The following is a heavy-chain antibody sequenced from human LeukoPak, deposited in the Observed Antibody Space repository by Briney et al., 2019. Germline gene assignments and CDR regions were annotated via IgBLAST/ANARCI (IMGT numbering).Heavy chain of an antibody. V-gene: IGHV1-69*13. CDR2: IIPIFGTA. CDR3: ARCGYYYGSGSYLPDMDV. Sequence: SVKVSCKASGGTFSSYAISWVRQAPGQGLEWMGGIIPIFGTANYAQKFQGRVTITADESTSTAYMELSSLRSEDTAVYYCARCGYYYGSGSYLPDMDVWGKGSTVTVSS. CDR1: GGTFSSYA. D-gene: IGHD3-10*01. J-gene: IGHJ6*03.